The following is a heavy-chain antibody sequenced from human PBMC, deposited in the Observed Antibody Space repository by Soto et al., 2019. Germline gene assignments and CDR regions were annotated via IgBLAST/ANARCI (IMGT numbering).Heavy chain of an antibody. CDR3: AKGQWLRYSVYSYYGMDV. J-gene: IGHJ6*02. Sequence: EVQLLESGGGLVQPGGSLRLSCAASGFTFSSYAMSWLRQAPGKGLEWVSAISGSGGSTYYADSVTGRFTIPTDNSKNTLYPQMNSLSAEDTAVYYCAKGQWLRYSVYSYYGMDVWGQGTTGTVSS. D-gene: IGHD6-19*01. CDR1: GFTFSSYA. CDR2: ISGSGGST. V-gene: IGHV3-23*01.